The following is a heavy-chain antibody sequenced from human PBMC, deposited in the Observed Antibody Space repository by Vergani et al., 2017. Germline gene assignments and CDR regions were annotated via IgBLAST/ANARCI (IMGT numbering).Heavy chain of an antibody. V-gene: IGHV3-9*01. CDR3: TKGSVYYHDSAGHGYDPYTGFDL. J-gene: IGHJ3*01. CDR1: GITHWKFG. CDR2: ISWNSGAV. Sequence: EVDLVESGGGLAQPGGSLRLFCEASGITHWKFGMHWVRPGPGKGLEWVSGISWNSGAVDYADSVRGRFTISRDNAKHSLFLEMNSLRFEDTAVYFCTKGSVYYHDSAGHGYDPYTGFDLWGQGTLVTVSS. D-gene: IGHD5-12*01.